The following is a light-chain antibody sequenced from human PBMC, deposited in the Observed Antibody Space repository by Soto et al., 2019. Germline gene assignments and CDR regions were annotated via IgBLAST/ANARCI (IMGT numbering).Light chain of an antibody. J-gene: IGLJ3*02. CDR1: SDDVGGYDF. V-gene: IGLV2-8*01. CDR3: SSFAGSNTRV. CDR2: EVT. Sequence: QSALTQPPSASGSPGQSVTISCTGTSDDVGGYDFVSWYQQYPGKAPKLMIFEVTKRPSGVPDRFSGYKSGNTASLTVSGLQADDEADYYCSSFAGSNTRVFGGGTKLTVL.